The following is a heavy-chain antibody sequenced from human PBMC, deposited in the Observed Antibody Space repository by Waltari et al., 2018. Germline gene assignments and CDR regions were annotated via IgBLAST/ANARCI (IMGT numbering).Heavy chain of an antibody. CDR3: ATELAFDY. Sequence: QVQLQESGPGLVKPSETLSLTCTVSGYSISSGYYWGWIRQPPGKGLEWIGSIYHSGSTYCNPSLKSRVTISVDTSKNQFSLKLSSVTAADTAVYYCATELAFDYWGQGTLVTVSS. J-gene: IGHJ4*02. D-gene: IGHD1-7*01. V-gene: IGHV4-38-2*02. CDR1: GYSISSGYY. CDR2: IYHSGST.